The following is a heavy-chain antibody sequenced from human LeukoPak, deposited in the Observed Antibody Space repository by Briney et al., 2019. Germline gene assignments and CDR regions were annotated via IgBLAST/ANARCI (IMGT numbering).Heavy chain of an antibody. CDR3: ARLGPIVGATEFDY. Sequence: SETLSLTCTVSGGSISSYYWSWIRQPPGKGLEWIGYIYYSGSTNYNPSLKSRVTISVDTSKNQFSLKLSSVTAADTAVYYWARLGPIVGATEFDYWGQGTLVTVSS. D-gene: IGHD1-26*01. CDR2: IYYSGST. J-gene: IGHJ4*02. CDR1: GGSISSYY. V-gene: IGHV4-59*01.